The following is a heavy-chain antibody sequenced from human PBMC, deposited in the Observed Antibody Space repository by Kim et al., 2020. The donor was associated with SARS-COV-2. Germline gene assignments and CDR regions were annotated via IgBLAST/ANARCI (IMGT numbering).Heavy chain of an antibody. V-gene: IGHV3-9*01. D-gene: IGHD1-1*01. CDR3: AKDGPRYLGTVWFDS. J-gene: IGHJ5*01. Sequence: AGSVKGRFTVARDNAKSALYLQMNRLRPEDTAYYDCAKDGPRYLGTVWFDSWGQGTLVTVSS.